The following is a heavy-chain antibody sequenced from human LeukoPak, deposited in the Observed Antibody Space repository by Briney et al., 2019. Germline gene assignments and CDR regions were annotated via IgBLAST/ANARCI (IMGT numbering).Heavy chain of an antibody. CDR2: IYDSESI. V-gene: IGHV4-30-4*08. Sequence: SETLSLTCTVSGGSIRSGNYYWSWIRQPPGKGLEWMGHIYDSESIYYSPSLKGQITISVDTSKNQFSLKLTSVTAADTAVYYCARLRYDRNGYAYGFDYWGQGALVAVSS. J-gene: IGHJ4*02. CDR3: ARLRYDRNGYAYGFDY. D-gene: IGHD3-22*01. CDR1: GGSIRSGNYY.